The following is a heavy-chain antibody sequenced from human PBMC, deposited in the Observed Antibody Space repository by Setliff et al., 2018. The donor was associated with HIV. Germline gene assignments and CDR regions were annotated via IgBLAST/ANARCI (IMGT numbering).Heavy chain of an antibody. CDR3: AKDRSGSYRTFDY. V-gene: IGHV4-34*01. CDR2: INHSGNT. Sequence: SETLSLTCAVYGESFSAYFWNWIRQPPGKGLEWIGEINHSGNTNYNPSLKSRVTISVDTSKNQFSLKLNSVTAADTAVYYCAKDRSGSYRTFDYWGPGILVTVSS. CDR1: GESFSAYF. J-gene: IGHJ4*02. D-gene: IGHD1-26*01.